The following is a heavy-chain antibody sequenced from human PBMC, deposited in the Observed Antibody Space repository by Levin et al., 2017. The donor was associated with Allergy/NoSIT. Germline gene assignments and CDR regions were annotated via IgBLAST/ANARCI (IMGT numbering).Heavy chain of an antibody. D-gene: IGHD1-26*01. CDR3: AKDGQEWELPPGFDY. V-gene: IGHV3-23*01. Sequence: GESLKISCAASGFTFSSYAMSWVRQAPGKGLEWVSAISGSGGSTYYADSVKGRFTISRDNSKNTLYLQMNSLRAEDTAVYYCAKDGQEWELPPGFDYWGQGTLVTVSS. J-gene: IGHJ4*02. CDR1: GFTFSSYA. CDR2: ISGSGGST.